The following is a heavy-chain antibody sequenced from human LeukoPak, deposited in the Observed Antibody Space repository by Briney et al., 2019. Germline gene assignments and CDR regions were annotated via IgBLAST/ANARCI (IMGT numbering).Heavy chain of an antibody. CDR3: VSFYETY. V-gene: IGHV3-7*01. J-gene: IGHJ4*02. CDR2: INHNGNVN. D-gene: IGHD2/OR15-2a*01. Sequence: GGSLRLSCAASGFTFSSYWMNWARQAPGKGLEWVASINHNGNVNYYVDSAKGRFTISRDNAKNTVYLQMNSLRAEDTAVYYCVSFYETYWGRGTLVTVSS. CDR1: GFTFSSYW.